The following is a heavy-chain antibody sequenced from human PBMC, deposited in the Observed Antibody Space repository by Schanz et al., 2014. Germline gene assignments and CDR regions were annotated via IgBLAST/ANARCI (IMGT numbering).Heavy chain of an antibody. D-gene: IGHD3-10*01. CDR2: VSSRSDEI. J-gene: IGHJ4*02. CDR3: VSSGSYSSYAF. CDR1: GFTFSSYS. Sequence: EVQLVESGGGLVQPGGSLRLSCTASGFTFSSYSMNWVRQAPGKGLEWVAAVSSRSDEIKYADSVRGRFTISRDNSRSTMYLQMNSLRAEDTAVYHCVSSGSYSSYAFWGQGTLVTVSS. V-gene: IGHV3-21*06.